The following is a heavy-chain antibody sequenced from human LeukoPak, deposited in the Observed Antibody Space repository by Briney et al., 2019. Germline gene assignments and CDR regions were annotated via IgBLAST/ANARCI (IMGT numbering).Heavy chain of an antibody. CDR3: AKDQAYTYGSPPYYYGMDV. Sequence: PGGSLRLSCAASGFTFSTYAMSWVRQAPGKGLEWVSVISASGGSTYNADSVKGRFTISRDNSKNTLYLQMSSLRAEDTAVYYCAKDQAYTYGSPPYYYGMDVWGQGTMVTVSS. CDR2: ISASGGST. CDR1: GFTFSTYA. D-gene: IGHD5-18*01. V-gene: IGHV3-23*01. J-gene: IGHJ6*02.